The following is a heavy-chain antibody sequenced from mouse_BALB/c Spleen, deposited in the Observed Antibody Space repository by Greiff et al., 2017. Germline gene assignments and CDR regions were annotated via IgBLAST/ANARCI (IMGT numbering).Heavy chain of an antibody. V-gene: IGHV10S3*01. CDR3: VRDGMHWYFDV. D-gene: IGHD4-1*01. J-gene: IGHJ1*01. CDR1: GFTFNTNA. CDR2: IRSKSNNYAT. Sequence: EVQLVETGGGLVQPKGSLKLSCAASGFTFNTNAMNWVRQAPGKGLEWVARIRSKSNNYATYYADSVKDRFTISRDDSQSMLYLQMNNLKTEDTAMYYCVRDGMHWYFDVWGAGTTVTVSS.